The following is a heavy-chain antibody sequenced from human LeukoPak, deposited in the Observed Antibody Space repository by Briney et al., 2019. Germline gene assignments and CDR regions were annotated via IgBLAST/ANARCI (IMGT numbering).Heavy chain of an antibody. D-gene: IGHD3-3*01. CDR2: IYPGDSDT. CDR3: ARVGGDFRSDSKRDESFDS. CDR1: GYSFSTYW. Sequence: GESLKISCKDSGYSFSTYWIGWVRQMPGKGLEWMGIIYPGDSDTRYSPSFQGQVTISADRFISTAYLQWSSLKASDTAMYYCARVGGDFRSDSKRDESFDSWGQGTPVTVSS. J-gene: IGHJ4*02. V-gene: IGHV5-51*01.